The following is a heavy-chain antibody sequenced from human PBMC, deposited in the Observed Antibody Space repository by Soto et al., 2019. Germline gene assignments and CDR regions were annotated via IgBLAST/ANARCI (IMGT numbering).Heavy chain of an antibody. CDR1: GFTFSDYY. CDR3: ARDPLCGGDCYSYYYYYYGMDV. D-gene: IGHD2-21*02. Sequence: QVQLVESGGGLVKPGGSLRLSCTASGFTFSDYYMSWIRQAPGKGLEWVSYISSSGSTIYYADSVKGRFTISRDNAKNSLYLQMNSLRAEDTAVYYCARDPLCGGDCYSYYYYYYGMDVWGQGTTVTVSS. J-gene: IGHJ6*02. V-gene: IGHV3-11*01. CDR2: ISSSGSTI.